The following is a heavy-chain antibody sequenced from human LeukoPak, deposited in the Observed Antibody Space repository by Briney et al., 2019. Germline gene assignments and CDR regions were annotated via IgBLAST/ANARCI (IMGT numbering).Heavy chain of an antibody. CDR1: GDSVSSKSAS. D-gene: IGHD1-26*01. Sequence: SQTLSLTCAISGDSVSSKSASWNWIRQSPSRGLEWLGRTYSRSKWFNDYAVSVKSRISINPDASKNQFSLHLTSVTPDDTAVYYCARGTGSLDYWGQGTLVTVSS. CDR2: TYSRSKWFN. CDR3: ARGTGSLDY. V-gene: IGHV6-1*01. J-gene: IGHJ4*02.